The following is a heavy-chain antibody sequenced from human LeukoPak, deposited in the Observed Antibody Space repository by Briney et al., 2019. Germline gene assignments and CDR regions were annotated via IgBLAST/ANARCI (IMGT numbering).Heavy chain of an antibody. V-gene: IGHV4-4*07. CDR2: IYTTGST. D-gene: IGHD6-13*01. Sequence: SKTLSLTCSVSGGSIRSYFWSWIRQSAGKGLEHIGRIYTTGSTNYNPSLRSRVTMSVDTSKNQFSLNLKSVNAADTAVYYCAGAGYTSTWTFDYWGQGILVTVSS. CDR1: GGSIRSYF. CDR3: AGAGYTSTWTFDY. J-gene: IGHJ4*02.